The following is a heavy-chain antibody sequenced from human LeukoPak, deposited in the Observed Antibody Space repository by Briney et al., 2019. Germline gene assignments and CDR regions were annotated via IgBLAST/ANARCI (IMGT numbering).Heavy chain of an antibody. CDR1: GFTFTSYA. Sequence: GGSLRLSCAASGFTFTSYAMNWVRQAPGKGLEWVSSISSSSRDINYADSVKGRFAISRDNAWNSLYLQMNSLRAEDTAVYYCARDSDSSGHYYMDYFDYWGQGALVTVSS. CDR2: ISSSSRDI. V-gene: IGHV3-21*01. J-gene: IGHJ4*02. CDR3: ARDSDSSGHYYMDYFDY. D-gene: IGHD3-22*01.